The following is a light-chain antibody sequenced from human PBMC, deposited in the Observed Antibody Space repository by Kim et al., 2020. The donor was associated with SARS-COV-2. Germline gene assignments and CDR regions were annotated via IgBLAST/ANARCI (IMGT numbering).Light chain of an antibody. CDR3: QQRSNWPLT. CDR2: DAS. Sequence: LSPGERAPLSGRTSQSVSSYLAWYQQRPGQAPRLLIYDASNRATGIPPRFSGSGSGTDFTLTISSLEPEDFAIYYCQQRSNWPLTFGGGTKVDIK. J-gene: IGKJ4*01. CDR1: QSVSSY. V-gene: IGKV3-11*01.